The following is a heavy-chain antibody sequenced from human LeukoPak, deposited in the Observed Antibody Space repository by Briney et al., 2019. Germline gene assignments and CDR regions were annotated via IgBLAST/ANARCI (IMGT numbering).Heavy chain of an antibody. Sequence: GGSLRLSCAASGFTFSSYSMNWVRQAPGKGLEWVSSISSSSSYIYYADSVKGRFTISRDNAKNSLYLQMNSLRAEDTAVYYCAREANDGGNSWDAFDIWGQGTMVTVSS. CDR3: AREANDGGNSWDAFDI. J-gene: IGHJ3*02. CDR1: GFTFSSYS. D-gene: IGHD4-23*01. V-gene: IGHV3-21*01. CDR2: ISSSSSYI.